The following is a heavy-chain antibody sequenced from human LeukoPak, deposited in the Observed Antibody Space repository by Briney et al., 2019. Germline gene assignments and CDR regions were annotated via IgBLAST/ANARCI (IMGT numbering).Heavy chain of an antibody. D-gene: IGHD6-19*01. Sequence: GGSLRLSCAASGFTFSSYGMHWVRQAPGKGLEWVAVISFDGSYKFYADSVKGRFTISRDNAKNTLYLQMNSLRTEDTAVYYCARPETQYSSGLDGFDIWGQGTMVTVSS. CDR2: ISFDGSYK. CDR1: GFTFSSYG. V-gene: IGHV3-30*03. J-gene: IGHJ3*02. CDR3: ARPETQYSSGLDGFDI.